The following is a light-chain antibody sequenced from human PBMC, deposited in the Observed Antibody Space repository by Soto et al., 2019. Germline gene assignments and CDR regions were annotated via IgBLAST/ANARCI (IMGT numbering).Light chain of an antibody. CDR1: SSDVGGYNY. CDR2: EVT. Sequence: QSALTQPPSASGSPGQSVTISCTGTSSDVGGYNYVSWYQQHPGKAPKLMIYEVTKRPSGVPDRFSGSKSDNTASLTVSGLPAEDEADYYCSSYAGSNFVVFGGGTQLTVL. V-gene: IGLV2-8*01. CDR3: SSYAGSNFVV. J-gene: IGLJ2*01.